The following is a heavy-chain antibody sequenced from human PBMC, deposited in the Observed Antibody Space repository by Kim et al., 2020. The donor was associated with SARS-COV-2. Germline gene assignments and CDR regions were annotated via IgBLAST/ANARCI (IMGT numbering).Heavy chain of an antibody. CDR1: GFTFGDYA. V-gene: IGHV3-49*03. CDR3: TRGSRYNWNDEFDY. CDR2: IRSKAYGGTT. D-gene: IGHD1-1*01. Sequence: GGSLRLSCTASGFTFGDYAMSWFRQAPGKGLEWVGFIRSKAYGGTTEYAASVKGRFTISRDDSKSIAYLQMNSLKTEDTAVYYCTRGSRYNWNDEFDYWGQGTLVTVSS. J-gene: IGHJ4*02.